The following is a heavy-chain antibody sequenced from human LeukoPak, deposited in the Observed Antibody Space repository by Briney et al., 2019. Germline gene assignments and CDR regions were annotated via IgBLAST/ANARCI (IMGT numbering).Heavy chain of an antibody. CDR2: IYYSGST. V-gene: IGHV4-39*07. CDR1: XXSXXSSXYY. J-gene: IGHJ5*02. CDR3: XXXXXXXXXXXXXXXXXP. Sequence: VXXXSXXSSXYYWGWIRQXPGXXXEWIGSIYYSGSTYYNPSLKSRFTISVDTSKNQFSLKLSSVTAADTAVDXXXXXXXXXXXXXXXXXXXPWGQGXLVTVSS.